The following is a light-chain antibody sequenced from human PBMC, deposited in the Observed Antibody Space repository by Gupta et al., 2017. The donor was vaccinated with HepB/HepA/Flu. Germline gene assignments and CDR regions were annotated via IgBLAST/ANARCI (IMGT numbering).Light chain of an antibody. J-gene: IGLJ1*01. V-gene: IGLV3-19*01. CDR2: GEN. CDR3: NSRDSSSDHLV. Sequence: SSELTQDPAVSVSLGQTIRIPCHGDSLRKYYASWYQQKPGQAPVLVIYGENNRPSGIPDRFSGSRSGNTASLTITGAQAEDEADYYCNSRDSSSDHLVFGPGTKVTVL. CDR1: SLRKYY.